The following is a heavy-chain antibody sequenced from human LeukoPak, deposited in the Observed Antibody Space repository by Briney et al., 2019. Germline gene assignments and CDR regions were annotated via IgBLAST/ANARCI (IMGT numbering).Heavy chain of an antibody. CDR2: ISDSGGNT. V-gene: IGHV3-23*01. D-gene: IGHD5-18*01. CDR1: GFTFNTYA. J-gene: IGHJ4*02. CDR3: AKEPRYSYGYYFDY. Sequence: GGSLRLSCAASGFTFNTYAMSWVRQAPWERLQWVSGISDSGGNTYYADSVRGRFTISRDNSKNTLYLQMNSLRAEDTAVYYCAKEPRYSYGYYFDYWGQGTLVTVSS.